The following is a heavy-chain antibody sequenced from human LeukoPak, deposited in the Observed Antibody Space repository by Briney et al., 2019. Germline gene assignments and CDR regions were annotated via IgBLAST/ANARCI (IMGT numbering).Heavy chain of an antibody. CDR2: ITSSGAAT. CDR3: AKDRPNYYGSNGHYYKLNGDC. CDR1: GFTFSSYA. V-gene: IGHV3-23*01. Sequence: GGSLRLSCAASGFTFSSYAMSWLRRAPGKGLEWVSSITSSGAATYYADSVKGRFTISRDNSDNTLYLQMNSLRAEDTAVYYCAKDRPNYYGSNGHYYKLNGDCWGQGTLVTVSS. D-gene: IGHD3-22*01. J-gene: IGHJ4*02.